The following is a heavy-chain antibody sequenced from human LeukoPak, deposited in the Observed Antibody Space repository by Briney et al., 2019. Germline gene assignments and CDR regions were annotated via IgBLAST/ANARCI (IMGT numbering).Heavy chain of an antibody. CDR1: GGSISSGGYY. V-gene: IGHV4-31*03. D-gene: IGHD2-2*02. Sequence: SETLSLTCTVSGGSISSGGYYWSWIRQHPGKGLEWIGYIYYSGSTYYNPSLKSRVTISVDTSKNQFSLKLSSATAADTAVYYCAHTRGYCSSTSCYIGGWFDPWGQGTLVTVSS. J-gene: IGHJ5*02. CDR3: AHTRGYCSSTSCYIGGWFDP. CDR2: IYYSGST.